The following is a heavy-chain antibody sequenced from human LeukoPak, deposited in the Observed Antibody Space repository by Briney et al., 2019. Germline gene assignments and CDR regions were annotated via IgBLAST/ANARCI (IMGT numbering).Heavy chain of an antibody. J-gene: IGHJ3*02. V-gene: IGHV1-18*01. CDR1: GYTFTSYG. Sequence: ASVRVSCKASGYTFTSYGISWVRQAPGQGLEWMGWISAYNGNTNYAQKLQGRVTMTTDTSTSTAYMELRSLRSDDTAVYYCAILNYYGSGSYYNQPKDAFDIWGQGTMVTASS. D-gene: IGHD3-10*01. CDR3: AILNYYGSGSYYNQPKDAFDI. CDR2: ISAYNGNT.